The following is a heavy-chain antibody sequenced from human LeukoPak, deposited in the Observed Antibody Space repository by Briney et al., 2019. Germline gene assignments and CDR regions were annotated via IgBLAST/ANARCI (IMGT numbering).Heavy chain of an antibody. CDR1: GGSIAIRNYY. Sequence: SETLSLTCAVSGGSIAIRNYYWAWIRQSPGRGLEWLGSVYSSGSVYYNPSLKSRVTILVDTSKNQFALKLRSVTAADTAVYYCARGDISGWDWYFDLWGRGTLVSVSS. CDR2: VYSSGSV. J-gene: IGHJ2*01. D-gene: IGHD6-19*01. CDR3: ARGDISGWDWYFDL. V-gene: IGHV4-39*06.